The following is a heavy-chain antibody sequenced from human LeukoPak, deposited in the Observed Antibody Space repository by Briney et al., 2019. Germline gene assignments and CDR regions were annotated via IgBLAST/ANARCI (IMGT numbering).Heavy chain of an antibody. CDR3: ARIYCSTTSCYYYYYMDV. V-gene: IGHV4-39*01. D-gene: IGHD2-2*01. J-gene: IGHJ6*03. Sequence: SETLSLTCTVSGGSISSSSYYWGWIRQPPGKGLEWIGSIYYSGSSFYTPSLKSRVTISVDTSRNQFSLKLSSVTAADTAVYYCARIYCSTTSCYYYYYMDVWGKGTTVTVSS. CDR2: IYYSGSS. CDR1: GGSISSSSYY.